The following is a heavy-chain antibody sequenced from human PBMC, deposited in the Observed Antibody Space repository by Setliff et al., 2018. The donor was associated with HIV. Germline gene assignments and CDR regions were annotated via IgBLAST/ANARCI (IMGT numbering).Heavy chain of an antibody. CDR2: IYYSGNT. CDR1: GASIRGHY. D-gene: IGHD2-8*01. J-gene: IGHJ3*02. Sequence: PSETLSLTCSVSGASIRGHYWSWIRQSPGKGLEWIGNIYYSGNTNYNPSFKSRVTISLDTSRTQFSLRLSSVTAADTAVYYCARHSPNVGVRGDAFDIWGQGTVVTVSS. V-gene: IGHV4-59*08. CDR3: ARHSPNVGVRGDAFDI.